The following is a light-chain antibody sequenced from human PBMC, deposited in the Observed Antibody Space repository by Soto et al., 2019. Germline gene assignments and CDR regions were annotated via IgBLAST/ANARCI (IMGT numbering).Light chain of an antibody. V-gene: IGLV1-44*01. J-gene: IGLJ3*02. CDR2: SNS. Sequence: QSVLTQTTSASGTPGQKVAISCSGSNTNIGSNAVNWYQHVPGAAPKLLIYSNSQRPSGVPDRFSGSKSGTSASLAIRGLQSEDEADYYCVAWDDRVTGLVFGGGTKRTAL. CDR1: NTNIGSNA. CDR3: VAWDDRVTGLV.